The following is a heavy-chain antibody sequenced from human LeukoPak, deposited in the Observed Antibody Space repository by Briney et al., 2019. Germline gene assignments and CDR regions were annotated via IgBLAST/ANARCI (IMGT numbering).Heavy chain of an antibody. Sequence: ASVKASCKVSGYTLTELSMHWVRQAPGKGLEWMGGFDPEDGETIYAQKFQGRVTMTEDTSTDTAYMELSSLRSEDTAVYYCATDSEVKLAFDYWGQGTLVTVSS. V-gene: IGHV1-24*01. CDR2: FDPEDGET. CDR1: GYTLTELS. D-gene: IGHD2-21*01. CDR3: ATDSEVKLAFDY. J-gene: IGHJ4*02.